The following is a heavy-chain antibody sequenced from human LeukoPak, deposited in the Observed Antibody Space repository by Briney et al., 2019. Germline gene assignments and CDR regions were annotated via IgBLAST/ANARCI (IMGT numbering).Heavy chain of an antibody. CDR3: AREGDFWSGSPELYGMDV. Sequence: ASVKVSCRASGYTFTSYGISWVRQAPGQGLEWMGWISAYNGNTNYAQKLQGRVTMTTDTSTSTAYMELRSLRSDDTAVYYCAREGDFWSGSPELYGMDVWGQGTTVTVSS. CDR2: ISAYNGNT. V-gene: IGHV1-18*01. CDR1: GYTFTSYG. J-gene: IGHJ6*02. D-gene: IGHD3-3*01.